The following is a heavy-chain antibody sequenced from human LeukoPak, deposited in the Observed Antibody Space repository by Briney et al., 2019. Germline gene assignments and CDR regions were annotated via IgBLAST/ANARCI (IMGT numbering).Heavy chain of an antibody. V-gene: IGHV4-34*01. CDR1: GGSFSGYY. Sequence: SETLSLTCAVYGGSFSGYYWSCIRQPPGKGLEWIGEINHSGSTNYNPSHKSRLTISVDTSKNQFSLKLNSVTAADTAVYYCASFRWGVGFEYWGQGTLVTVSS. D-gene: IGHD3-16*01. J-gene: IGHJ4*02. CDR3: ASFRWGVGFEY. CDR2: INHSGST.